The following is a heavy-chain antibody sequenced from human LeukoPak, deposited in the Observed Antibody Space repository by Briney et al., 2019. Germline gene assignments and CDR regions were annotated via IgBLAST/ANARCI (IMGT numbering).Heavy chain of an antibody. J-gene: IGHJ2*01. Sequence: GGSLRLSCAASGFTFSSYSMNWVRQAPGKGLEWVSYISSSGSTIYYADSLKGRFTISRDNAQNSLYLQLNSLRTEDPAVYYCARAPPQYCSGDTCYNFWYLDLWGRGTLVTGSS. CDR3: ARAPPQYCSGDTCYNFWYLDL. D-gene: IGHD2-15*01. CDR2: ISSSGSTI. V-gene: IGHV3-48*04. CDR1: GFTFSSYS.